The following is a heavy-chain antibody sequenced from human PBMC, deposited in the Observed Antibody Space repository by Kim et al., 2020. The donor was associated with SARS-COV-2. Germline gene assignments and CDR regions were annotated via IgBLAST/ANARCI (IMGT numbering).Heavy chain of an antibody. D-gene: IGHD1-26*01. CDR2: ISSSSSYI. CDR3: AREGTSRELWQPSYWYFDL. V-gene: IGHV3-21*01. J-gene: IGHJ2*01. CDR1: GFTFSSYS. Sequence: GGSLRLSCAASGFTFSSYSMNWVRQAPGKGLEWVSSISSSSSYIYYADSVKGRFTISRDNAKNSLYLQMNSLRAEDTAVYYCAREGTSRELWQPSYWYFDLWGRGTLVTVSS.